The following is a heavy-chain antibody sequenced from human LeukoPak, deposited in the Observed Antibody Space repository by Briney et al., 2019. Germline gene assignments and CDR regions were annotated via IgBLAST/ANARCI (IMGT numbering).Heavy chain of an antibody. J-gene: IGHJ4*02. V-gene: IGHV3-30*18. D-gene: IGHD3-22*01. Sequence: GGSLRLSCAASGFTFSSYGMHWVRQAPGKGLEWVAVISYDGSNKYYADSVKGRFTISRDSSKNTLYLQMNSLRAEDTAVYYCAKGQDSSHWGQGTLVTVSS. CDR3: AKGQDSSH. CDR2: ISYDGSNK. CDR1: GFTFSSYG.